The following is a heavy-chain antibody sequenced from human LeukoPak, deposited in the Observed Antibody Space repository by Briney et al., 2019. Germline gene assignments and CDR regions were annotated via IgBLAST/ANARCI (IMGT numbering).Heavy chain of an antibody. Sequence: PSETLSLTCTVSGGSISSSSSYWGWIRQPPGKGLEWIGSIYYSGSTYYNPSLKSRVTISVDTSKNQFSLKLSSVTAADTAVYYCARRGIAAAGTIDYWGQGTLVTVSS. D-gene: IGHD6-13*01. CDR1: GGSISSSSSY. CDR3: ARRGIAAAGTIDY. V-gene: IGHV4-39*01. J-gene: IGHJ4*02. CDR2: IYYSGST.